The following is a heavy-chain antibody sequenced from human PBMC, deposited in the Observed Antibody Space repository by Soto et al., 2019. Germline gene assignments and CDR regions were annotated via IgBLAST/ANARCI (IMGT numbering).Heavy chain of an antibody. J-gene: IGHJ4*02. V-gene: IGHV1-18*04. D-gene: IGHD2-21*02. CDR1: GYTFTSYG. CDR2: ISAYNGNT. Sequence: GASVKVSCKASGYTFTSYGISWVRQAPGQGLEWMGWISAYNGNTNYAQKLQGRVTMTTDTSTSTAYMELRSLRSDDTAVYYCARGDSIVVVTAIKRPFDYWGQGTLVTVSS. CDR3: ARGDSIVVVTAIKRPFDY.